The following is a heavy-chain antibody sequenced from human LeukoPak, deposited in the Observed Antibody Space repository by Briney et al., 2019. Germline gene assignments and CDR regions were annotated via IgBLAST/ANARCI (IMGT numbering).Heavy chain of an antibody. J-gene: IGHJ4*02. D-gene: IGHD1-1*01. CDR1: GFTFSSYA. CDR3: AKDDGIPDY. Sequence: QTGGSLRLSCAASGFTFSSYAKSWVRQAPGKGLEWASAISGSGGSTYYADSVKGRFTISRDNSKNTLYLQMNSLRAEDTAVYYCAKDDGIPDYWGQGTLVTVSS. CDR2: ISGSGGST. V-gene: IGHV3-23*01.